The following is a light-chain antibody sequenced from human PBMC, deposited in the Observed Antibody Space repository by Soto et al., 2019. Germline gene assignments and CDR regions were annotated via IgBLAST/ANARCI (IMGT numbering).Light chain of an antibody. J-gene: IGKJ1*01. CDR3: QQANSFPWT. CDR2: GAS. Sequence: DIPMTQSPSSVSASVGDRVSITCRASQGISSWLAWYQQKPGKAPKFLIYGASSLRSGVSSRFSGSGYGRDFTLTISILQHEDCVIYYCQQANSFPWTLGQGTKVEIK. CDR1: QGISSW. V-gene: IGKV1-12*02.